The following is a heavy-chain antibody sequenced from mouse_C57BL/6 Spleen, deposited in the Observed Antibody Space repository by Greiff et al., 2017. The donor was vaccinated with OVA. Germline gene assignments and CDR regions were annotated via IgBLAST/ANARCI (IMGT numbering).Heavy chain of an antibody. CDR3: ARHRAMIQYYFDY. CDR2: ISGGGGNT. Sequence: DVHLVESGGGLVKPGGSLKLSCAASGFTFSSYTMSWVRQTPEKRLEWVATISGGGGNTYYPDSVKGRFTISRDNAKNTLYLQMSSLRSEDTALYYCARHRAMIQYYFDYWGQGTTLTVSS. D-gene: IGHD3-1*01. J-gene: IGHJ2*01. CDR1: GFTFSSYT. V-gene: IGHV5-9*01.